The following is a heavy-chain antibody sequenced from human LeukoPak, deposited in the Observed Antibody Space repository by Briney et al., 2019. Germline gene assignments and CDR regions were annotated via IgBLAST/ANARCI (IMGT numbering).Heavy chain of an antibody. CDR3: ARLHEYSYCYSDYYYMDV. J-gene: IGHJ6*03. CDR1: GYTFTGYY. CDR2: INPNSGGT. V-gene: IGHV1-2*02. Sequence: ASVKVSCKASGYTFTGYYMHWVRQAPGQGLEWMGWINPNSGGTNYAQKFQGRVTMTRDTSISTAYMELSRLRSDDTAVYYCARLHEYSYCYSDYYYMDVWGKGTTVTVSS. D-gene: IGHD5-18*01.